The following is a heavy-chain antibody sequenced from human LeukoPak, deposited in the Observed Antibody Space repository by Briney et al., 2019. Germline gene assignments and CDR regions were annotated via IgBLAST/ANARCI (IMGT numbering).Heavy chain of an antibody. V-gene: IGHV4-34*01. CDR2: INHSGST. D-gene: IGHD3-22*01. CDR3: ARTSIYYDSSGYRS. J-gene: IGHJ5*02. CDR1: GGSFSGYY. Sequence: KPSETLSLTCAVSGGSFSGYYWSWIRQPPGKGLEWIGEINHSGSTNYNPSLKSRVTISVDTSKNQFSLKLSSVTAADTAVYYCARTSIYYDSSGYRSWGQGTLVTVSS.